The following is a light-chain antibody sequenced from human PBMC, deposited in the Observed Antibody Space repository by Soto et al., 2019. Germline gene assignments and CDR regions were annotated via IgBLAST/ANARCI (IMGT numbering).Light chain of an antibody. Sequence: QSVLPQPPSASGTPGQRVTISCSGSTSNIGSNTVHWYQQRPGTAPTLLIYRNDQRPSGVPARFSGSKSGTSASLAISGVQSDDEADDYCAAWDDSLDEYVLATGNKLTVL. CDR3: AAWDDSLDEYV. CDR1: TSNIGSNT. CDR2: RND. J-gene: IGLJ1*01. V-gene: IGLV1-44*01.